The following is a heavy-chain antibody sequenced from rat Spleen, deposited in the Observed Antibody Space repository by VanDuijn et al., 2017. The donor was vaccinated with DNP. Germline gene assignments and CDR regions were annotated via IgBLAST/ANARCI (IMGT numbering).Heavy chain of an antibody. CDR3: VREELGVDY. D-gene: IGHD4-3*01. V-gene: IGHV4-2*01. J-gene: IGHJ3*01. CDR2: INKDSSTI. CDR1: GFSLTNYG. Sequence: VQLKESGPSLVQPSQALSLTCTVSGFSLTNYGVSWVRQVPGKGLEWIGEINKDSSTIKYIPSLKDKFTISRDNAQNTLYLQMSKLGSEDTAIYYCVREELGVDYWGQGTLVTVSS.